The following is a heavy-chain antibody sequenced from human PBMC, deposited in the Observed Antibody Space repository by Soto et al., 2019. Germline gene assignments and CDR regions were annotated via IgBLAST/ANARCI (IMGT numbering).Heavy chain of an antibody. J-gene: IGHJ4*02. CDR3: TRDRGYASDY. Sequence: EVQLVESGGGLVQPGGSLTLSCAASGFTFTTYYMNWVRQAPGKGLEWISITFAAGTTYHADSVKGRFTISRDNSKNTLFLRMDSLSAADTAVYYCTRDRGYASDYWGQGTLVTVSS. CDR1: GFTFTTYY. V-gene: IGHV3-66*01. CDR2: TFAAGTT. D-gene: IGHD5-12*01.